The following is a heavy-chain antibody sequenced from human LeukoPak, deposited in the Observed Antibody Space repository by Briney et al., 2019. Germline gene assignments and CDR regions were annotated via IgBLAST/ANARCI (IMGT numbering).Heavy chain of an antibody. J-gene: IGHJ4*02. CDR1: GFTFSNYA. Sequence: AGGSLRLSCAASGFTFSNYAMSWVRQAPGKGLEWVSDISGSGGSTYYADSVKGRFTISKDNSKNTLYLQMNSLRAEDTALYYCAKGGGTAWDYWGQGTLVTVSS. CDR3: AKGGGTAWDY. D-gene: IGHD2-21*02. CDR2: ISGSGGST. V-gene: IGHV3-23*01.